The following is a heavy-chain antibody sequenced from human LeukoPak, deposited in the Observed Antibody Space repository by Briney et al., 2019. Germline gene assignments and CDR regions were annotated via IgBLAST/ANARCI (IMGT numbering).Heavy chain of an antibody. CDR2: IIPIFGTA. CDR1: GGTFSSYA. J-gene: IGHJ3*02. V-gene: IGHV1-69*13. Sequence: SVKVSCKASGGTFSSYAISWVRQAPGQGLEWMGGIIPIFGTANYAQKFQGRVTITADESTSTAYMELSSLRSEDTAVYYCARGRSLEWLSYDAFDIWGRGTMVTVSS. D-gene: IGHD3-3*01. CDR3: ARGRSLEWLSYDAFDI.